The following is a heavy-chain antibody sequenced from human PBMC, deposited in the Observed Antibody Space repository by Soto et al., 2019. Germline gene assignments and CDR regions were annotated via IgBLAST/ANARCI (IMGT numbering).Heavy chain of an antibody. CDR3: ARFGAAAAHDDN. V-gene: IGHV4-59*01. CDR1: GVSISENN. Sequence: SETLSLTFDFPGVSISENNWSWIRQAPGKGLEWVGYVHFSGSTTYNPSLAPRLNISFDMSKSQVYLQLTSVTAADTAVYYCARFGAAAAHDDNWGRGVLVTVS. CDR2: VHFSGST. J-gene: IGHJ4*01. D-gene: IGHD6-13*01.